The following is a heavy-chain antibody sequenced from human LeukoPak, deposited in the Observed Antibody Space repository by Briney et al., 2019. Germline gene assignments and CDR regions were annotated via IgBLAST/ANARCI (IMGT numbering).Heavy chain of an antibody. V-gene: IGHV3-30*02. CDR3: ARDGYNFACDY. CDR2: IRYDGSNK. Sequence: GGSLRLSCAASGFTFSRYGMHWVRQAPGKGLDWVAFIRYDGSNKEYVDSVKGRFTVSRDNSKNTVYLHMNSLRLEDTAVYYCARDGYNFACDYWGQGTLVTVSS. J-gene: IGHJ4*02. CDR1: GFTFSRYG. D-gene: IGHD5-24*01.